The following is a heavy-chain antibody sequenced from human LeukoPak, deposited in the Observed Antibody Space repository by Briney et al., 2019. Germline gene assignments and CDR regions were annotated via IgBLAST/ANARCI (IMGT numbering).Heavy chain of an antibody. J-gene: IGHJ4*02. CDR3: ARVRSGTYFDY. CDR1: GGSISSYY. V-gene: IGHV4-59*01. D-gene: IGHD3-10*01. CDR2: ICYSGST. Sequence: SETLSLTCTVSGGSISSYYWSWIRQPPGKGLEWIGYICYSGSTNYNPSLKSRVTISVDTSKNQSSLKLSSVTAADTAVYYCARVRSGTYFDYWGQGTLVTVSS.